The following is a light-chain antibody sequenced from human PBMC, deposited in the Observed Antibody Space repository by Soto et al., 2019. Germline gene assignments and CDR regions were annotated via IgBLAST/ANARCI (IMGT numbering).Light chain of an antibody. V-gene: IGKV3-20*01. CDR3: QQYGSSPLFT. CDR1: QSVNSNY. J-gene: IGKJ2*01. CDR2: GAS. Sequence: EIVLTQSPGTLSLTPGERATLSCRASQSVNSNYLAWYQQKPGQAPRLLIYGASSRATGIPDRFSGSGSGTDFTLTISRLEPADFALYYCQQYGSSPLFTFGQGTKLEIK.